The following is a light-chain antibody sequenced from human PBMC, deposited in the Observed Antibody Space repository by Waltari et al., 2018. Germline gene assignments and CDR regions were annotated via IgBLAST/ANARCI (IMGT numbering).Light chain of an antibody. CDR3: SSYTSSSTPWV. V-gene: IGLV2-14*01. CDR1: SSDVGGYNS. CDR2: DVS. J-gene: IGLJ3*02. Sequence: QSALTHPASVAGSPGQSITISCTGTSSDVGGYNSFSWYQQHPGQAPKLIIYDVSQRPSGVSNRFSGSKSGNTASLTISGLQAEDEAHYHCSSYTSSSTPWVFGGGTTLTVL.